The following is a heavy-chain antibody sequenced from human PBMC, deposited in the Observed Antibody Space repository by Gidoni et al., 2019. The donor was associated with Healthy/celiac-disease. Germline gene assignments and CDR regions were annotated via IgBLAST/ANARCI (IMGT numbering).Heavy chain of an antibody. V-gene: IGHV3-48*01. J-gene: IGHJ6*02. CDR3: ARDSPYDFWSGYLGAYYYYGMDV. D-gene: IGHD3-3*01. CDR2: IRSSSSTI. Sequence: VQLVESGGGLVQPGGSLRLSCAASGFPFSSYSLNWVRPAPGKGLEWVSYIRSSSSTIYYADAVKGRFTISRDNAKNSLYLQMNSLRAEDTAVYYCARDSPYDFWSGYLGAYYYYGMDVWGQGTTVTVSS. CDR1: GFPFSSYS.